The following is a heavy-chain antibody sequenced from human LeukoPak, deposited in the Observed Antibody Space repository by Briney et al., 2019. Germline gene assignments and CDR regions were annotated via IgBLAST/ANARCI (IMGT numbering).Heavy chain of an antibody. CDR3: AVHVCSGGSCYSEDYGMDV. CDR1: GGTFSSYA. J-gene: IGHJ6*04. V-gene: IGHV1-69*13. D-gene: IGHD2-15*01. Sequence: SVKVSCKASGGTFSSYAISWVRQAPGQGLEWMGGIIPIFGTANYAQKFQGRVTVTADESTSTAYMELSSLRSEDTAVYYCAVHVCSGGSCYSEDYGMDVWGKGTTVTVSS. CDR2: IIPIFGTA.